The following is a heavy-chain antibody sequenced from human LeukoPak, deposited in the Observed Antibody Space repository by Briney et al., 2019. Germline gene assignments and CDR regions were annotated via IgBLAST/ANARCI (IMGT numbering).Heavy chain of an antibody. CDR1: GGSISSYY. Sequence: SETLSLTCTVSGGSISSYYWSWIRQPPGKGLEWIGYIYYSGSTKYNPSLKSRVTISVDTSKNQFSLKLSSVTAADTAVYYCARGNYVWGSYRYFPFGYWGQGTLVAVSS. J-gene: IGHJ4*02. D-gene: IGHD3-16*02. V-gene: IGHV4-59*12. CDR2: IYYSGST. CDR3: ARGNYVWGSYRYFPFGY.